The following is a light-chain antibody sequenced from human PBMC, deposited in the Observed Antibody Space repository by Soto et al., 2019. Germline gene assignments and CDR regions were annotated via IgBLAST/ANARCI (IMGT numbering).Light chain of an antibody. CDR3: MQTLQTPVT. CDR2: LGS. J-gene: IGKJ4*01. V-gene: IGKV2-28*01. CDR1: QSLLHSNGYNY. Sequence: DIVMTRSPLSLPVTPGEPASISCRSSQSLLHSNGYNYLDWYLQKPGQPPQLLISLGSNRASGVPDRFSGSGSGTDFTLKIITVEAQDVGVYYCMQTLQTPVTFGGGTKVEIK.